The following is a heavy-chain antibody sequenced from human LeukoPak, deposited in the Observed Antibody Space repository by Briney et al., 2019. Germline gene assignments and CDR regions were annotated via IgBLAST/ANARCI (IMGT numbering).Heavy chain of an antibody. CDR2: ISYDGSNK. Sequence: GRSLRLSCVASGFIFSGYAMHWVRQAPGKGLEWVAVISYDGSNKYYADSVKGRFTISRDNSKNTLYLQMNSLRAEDTAVYYCARDGTAAASPGYFDCWGQGTLVTVSS. CDR3: ARDGTAAASPGYFDC. J-gene: IGHJ4*02. CDR1: GFIFSGYA. D-gene: IGHD6-13*01. V-gene: IGHV3-30-3*01.